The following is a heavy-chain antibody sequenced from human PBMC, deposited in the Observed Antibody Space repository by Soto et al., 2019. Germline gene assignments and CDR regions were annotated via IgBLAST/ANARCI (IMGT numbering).Heavy chain of an antibody. D-gene: IGHD4-17*01. CDR3: ARAMPTVNTNWFDP. V-gene: IGHV4-31*03. CDR1: GGSISSGGYY. J-gene: IGHJ5*02. CDR2: IYYSGST. Sequence: QVQLQESGPGLVKPSQTLSLTCTVSGGSISSGGYYWSWIRQHPGKGLEWIGYIYYSGSTYYNPSLKSRVTISVDTSKNQLSLTLSSVTAADTAVYYCARAMPTVNTNWFDPWGQGTLVTVSS.